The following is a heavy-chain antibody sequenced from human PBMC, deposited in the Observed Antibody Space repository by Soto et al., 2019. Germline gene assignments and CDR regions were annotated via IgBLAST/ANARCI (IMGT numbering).Heavy chain of an antibody. CDR1: GFTFSNYA. V-gene: IGHV3-30-3*01. J-gene: IGHJ4*02. CDR3: ARVPAPPTAFDS. CDR2: ISYDGSNK. Sequence: GGSLRLSCAASGFTFSNYAMHWVRQAPGKGLEWVALISYDGSNKDYADSVKGRFTISSDNSRNTLFLQMNSLRDDDTDVYYCARVPAPPTAFDSWGQGTLATVSS.